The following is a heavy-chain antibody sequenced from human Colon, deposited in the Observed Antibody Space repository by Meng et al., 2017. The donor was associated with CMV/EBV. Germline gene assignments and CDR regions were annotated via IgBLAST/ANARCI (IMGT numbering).Heavy chain of an antibody. CDR3: ARVTGYFHTTYYFDY. J-gene: IGHJ4*02. D-gene: IGHD2-21*01. V-gene: IGHV5-51*01. CDR2: IFPRDSNT. CDR1: GYDFPGYW. Sequence: KVSCKGSGYDFPGYWIGWVRQMPGKGLEWMGIIFPRDSNTRYSPSFQGQVAFSADTFIRTAYLQWNSLKASDSAMYYCARVTGYFHTTYYFDYWGQGTLVTVSS.